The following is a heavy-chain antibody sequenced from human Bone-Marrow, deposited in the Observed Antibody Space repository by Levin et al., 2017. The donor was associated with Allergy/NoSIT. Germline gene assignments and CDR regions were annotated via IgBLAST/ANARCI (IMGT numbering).Heavy chain of an antibody. V-gene: IGHV4-61*01. J-gene: IGHJ3*02. D-gene: IGHD4-11*01. CDR3: GKLHEASNSAFDI. CDR1: GASIGSDSLY. CDR2: VYYTGFT. Sequence: PSETLSLSCTVSGASIGSDSLYWSWVRQPPGGGLEWIGYVYYTGFTNYNPSLETRVTLSVVPSKNQVSLELRSVTAADTAVYYCGKLHEASNSAFDIWGQGTMVTVSS.